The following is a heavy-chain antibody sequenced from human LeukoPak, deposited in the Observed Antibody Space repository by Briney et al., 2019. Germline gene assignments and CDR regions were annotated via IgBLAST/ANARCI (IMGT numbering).Heavy chain of an antibody. D-gene: IGHD3-16*01. CDR3: ARGRAFGGVITR. Sequence: PSGTLSLTCAVYGGSFSGYYWSWIRQPPGKGLEWIGEINHSGSTNYNPSLKSRVTISVDTSKNQFSLKLSSVTAADTAVYYCARGRAFGGVITRWGQGTLVTVSS. CDR1: GGSFSGYY. V-gene: IGHV4-34*01. J-gene: IGHJ4*02. CDR2: INHSGST.